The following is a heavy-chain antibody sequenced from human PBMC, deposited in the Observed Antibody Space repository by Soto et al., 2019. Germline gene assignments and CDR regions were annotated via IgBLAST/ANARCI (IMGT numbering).Heavy chain of an antibody. D-gene: IGHD5-12*01. J-gene: IGHJ6*02. CDR2: IYYSGST. Sequence: PAETLSLTCTASGVTISSYYWTWIRQPPGKGLELVGYIYYSGSTRYNPSLKSRVTISGDTSKNKFSLKMSSVIAADTAVYYCARAYGGFDNGLDVWGQGTAVTVSS. CDR3: ARAYGGFDNGLDV. V-gene: IGHV4-59*01. CDR1: GVTISSYY.